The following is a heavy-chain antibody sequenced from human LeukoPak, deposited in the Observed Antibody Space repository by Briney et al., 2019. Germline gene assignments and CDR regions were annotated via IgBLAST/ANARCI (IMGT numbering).Heavy chain of an antibody. V-gene: IGHV4-38-2*02. J-gene: IGHJ4*02. CDR2: IYHSGST. CDR1: GYSISSGYY. D-gene: IGHD1-1*01. Sequence: SETLSLTCTVSGYSISSGYYWGWIRQPPGKGLEWIGSIYHSGSTYYNPSLKSRVTISVDTSKNQFSLKLSSVTAADTAVYYCARVPTGTTNWAYYFDYWGQGTLVTVSS. CDR3: ARVPTGTTNWAYYFDY.